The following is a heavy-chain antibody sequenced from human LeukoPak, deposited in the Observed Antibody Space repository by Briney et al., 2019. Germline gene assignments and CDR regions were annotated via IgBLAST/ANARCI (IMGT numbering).Heavy chain of an antibody. V-gene: IGHV5-51*01. CDR2: IYPGDSET. J-gene: IGHJ3*02. CDR3: ARQSTLHDAFDI. CDR1: GHSFTNYW. D-gene: IGHD3-10*01. Sequence: GESLKISCKGSGHSFTNYWIGWVRQLPGKGLDWMGIIYPGDSETRYSPSFQGQVTMSADKSISTAYLQWSSLKASDTAMYYCARQSTLHDAFDIWGQGTMVTVSS.